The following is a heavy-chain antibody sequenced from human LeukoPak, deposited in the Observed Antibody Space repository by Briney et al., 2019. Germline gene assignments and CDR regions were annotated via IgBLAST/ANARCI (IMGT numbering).Heavy chain of an antibody. CDR3: ATGGIAAAPPEY. V-gene: IGHV1-8*03. J-gene: IGHJ4*02. CDR2: MDPNNENT. D-gene: IGHD6-25*01. CDR1: GYPFTTYD. Sequence: ASVKVSCKASGYPFTTYDINWVRQATGQGLEWMGWMDPNNENTGLAQKFQGRVTITRNTSISTAYMELSSLTSEDTAVYYCATGGIAAAPPEYWGQGTLVTVSS.